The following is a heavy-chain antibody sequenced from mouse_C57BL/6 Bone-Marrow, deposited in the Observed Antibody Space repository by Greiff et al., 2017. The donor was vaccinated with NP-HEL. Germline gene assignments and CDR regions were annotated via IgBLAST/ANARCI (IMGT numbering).Heavy chain of an antibody. V-gene: IGHV1-59*01. CDR1: GYTFTSYW. Sequence: VQLQQPGAELVRPGTSVKLSCKASGYTFTSYWMHWVKQRPGQGLEWIGVIDPTDSYTNYNQKFKGKATLTVDTSSSTAYMQLSSLTSEDAAVYYCARGDWVYYFDYWGQGTTLTVSS. CDR2: IDPTDSYT. D-gene: IGHD4-1*01. CDR3: ARGDWVYYFDY. J-gene: IGHJ2*01.